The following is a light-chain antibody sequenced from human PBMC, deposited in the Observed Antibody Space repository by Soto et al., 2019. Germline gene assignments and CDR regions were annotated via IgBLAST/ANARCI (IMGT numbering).Light chain of an antibody. CDR2: GAS. V-gene: IGKV3-20*01. CDR1: QSVSSSY. CDR3: QQYGSSPRT. Sequence: HSPVTLTLSPGERATLSCRASQSVSSSYLAWYQQKPGQAPRLLIYGASSRATGIPDRFSGSGSGTDFTLTISRLEPEDFAVYYCQQYGSSPRTFGQGTKADIK. J-gene: IGKJ1*01.